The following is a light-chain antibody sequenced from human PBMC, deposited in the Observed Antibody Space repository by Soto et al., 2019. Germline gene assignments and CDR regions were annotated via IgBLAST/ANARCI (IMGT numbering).Light chain of an antibody. Sequence: QSALTQPASVSGSPGQSITISCTGTSSDVGGYNYVSWYQHHPGKAPKLMIFDVSNRPSGVSNRCSGCKSGNKGYLTISGLQPEVEADYYCSWYTTSNTRYIVFGTGTKVTVL. CDR2: DVS. CDR3: SWYTTSNTRYIV. CDR1: SSDVGGYNY. J-gene: IGLJ1*01. V-gene: IGLV2-14*03.